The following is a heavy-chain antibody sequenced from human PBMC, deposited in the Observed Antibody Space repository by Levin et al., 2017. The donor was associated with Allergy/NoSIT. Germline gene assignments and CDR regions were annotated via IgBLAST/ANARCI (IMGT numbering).Heavy chain of an antibody. Sequence: PVASVKVSCKASGYTFTSYYMHWVRQAPGQGLEWMGIINPSGGSTSYAQKFQGRVTMTRDTSTSTVYMELSSLRSEDTAVYYCARENWDRYIPGPDQVPQLPDYWGQGTLVTVSS. CDR2: INPSGGST. CDR1: GYTFTSYY. J-gene: IGHJ4*02. V-gene: IGHV1-46*01. CDR3: ARENWDRYIPGPDQVPQLPDY. D-gene: IGHD5-18*01.